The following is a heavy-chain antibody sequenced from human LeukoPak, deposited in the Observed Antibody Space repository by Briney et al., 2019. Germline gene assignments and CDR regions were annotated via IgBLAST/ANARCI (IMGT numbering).Heavy chain of an antibody. CDR2: ISYDGSNK. CDR3: AKVPSRSGWYERFDY. V-gene: IGHV3-30*18. J-gene: IGHJ4*02. Sequence: PGGSLRLSCAASGFTFSSYGMHWVRQAPGKGLEWVAVISYDGSNKYYADSVKGRFTISRDNSKNTLYLQMNSLRAEDTAVYYCAKVPSRSGWYERFDYWGQGTLVTVSS. D-gene: IGHD6-19*01. CDR1: GFTFSSYG.